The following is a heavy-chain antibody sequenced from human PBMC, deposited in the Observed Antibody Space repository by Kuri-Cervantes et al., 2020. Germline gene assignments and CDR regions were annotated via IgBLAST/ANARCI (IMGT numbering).Heavy chain of an antibody. CDR2: INPSGGST. J-gene: IGHJ5*02. CDR1: GYTFTSYY. Sequence: ASVKVSCKASGYTFTSYYMHWVRQAPGQGLEWMGIINPSGGSTGYAQKFQGRVTMTRNTSISTAYMELSSLRSEDTAVYYCARGVRGYSYGPNWFDPWGQGTLVTVSS. D-gene: IGHD5-18*01. CDR3: ARGVRGYSYGPNWFDP. V-gene: IGHV1-46*01.